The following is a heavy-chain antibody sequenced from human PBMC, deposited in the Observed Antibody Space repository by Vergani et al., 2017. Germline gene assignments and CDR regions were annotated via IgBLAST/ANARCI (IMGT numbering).Heavy chain of an antibody. CDR1: GYTFTNYG. J-gene: IGHJ4*02. V-gene: IGHV1-3*04. CDR3: ARDQEDPFSSGLYYFDY. CDR2: VNTGNGKA. Sequence: QVQLVQSGAEVKKPGASVKVSCKASGYTFTNYGMHWVRQAPGQRPEWMGWVNTGNGKADFSQKFQGRVTITTDTSATTAYMELSSLRSEDTAVYYCARDQEDPFSSGLYYFDYWGQGTLVTVSS. D-gene: IGHD6-19*01.